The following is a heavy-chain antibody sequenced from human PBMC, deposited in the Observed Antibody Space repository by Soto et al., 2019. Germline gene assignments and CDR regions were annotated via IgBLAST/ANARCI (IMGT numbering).Heavy chain of an antibody. CDR1: GYSFTSYW. J-gene: IGHJ6*02. CDR3: ARQPHGWYYGMDV. D-gene: IGHD2-15*01. CDR2: IYPGDSDT. Sequence: PGESLKISCKGSGYSFTSYWIGWVRQMPGKGLEWMGIIYPGDSDTKYSPSLQGQVTISADTSISTAYLQWSSLKASDTAMYYCARQPHGWYYGMDVWGQGTTVTVSS. V-gene: IGHV5-51*01.